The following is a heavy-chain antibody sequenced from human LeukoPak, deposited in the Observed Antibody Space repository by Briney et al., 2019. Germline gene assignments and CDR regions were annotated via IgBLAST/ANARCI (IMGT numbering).Heavy chain of an antibody. Sequence: ASVKVSCKASGGTFSSYAISWVRQAPGQGLEWMEGIIPIFGTANYAQKFQGRVTITADESTSTAYMELSSLRSEDTAVYYCARGGIVVVPAAMGVQGVDWFDPWGQGTLVTVSS. V-gene: IGHV1-69*13. CDR3: ARGGIVVVPAAMGVQGVDWFDP. D-gene: IGHD2-2*01. CDR2: IIPIFGTA. J-gene: IGHJ5*02. CDR1: GGTFSSYA.